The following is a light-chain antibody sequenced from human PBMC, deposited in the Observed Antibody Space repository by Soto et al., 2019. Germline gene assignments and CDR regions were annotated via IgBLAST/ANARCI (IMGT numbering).Light chain of an antibody. CDR3: HHYGSSPPWT. Sequence: EIVLTQSPGTLSLSPGDRATLSCRASQSVNNNYLAWYQQRPGQAPRLLIYGASSRATGIPDRFSGSGSGTDFTLTISRLEPEDFAVYYCHHYGSSPPWTFGQGTKVDIK. V-gene: IGKV3-20*01. CDR1: QSVNNNY. J-gene: IGKJ1*01. CDR2: GAS.